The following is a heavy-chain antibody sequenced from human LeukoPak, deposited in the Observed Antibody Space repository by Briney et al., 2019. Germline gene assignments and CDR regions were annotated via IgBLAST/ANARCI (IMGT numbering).Heavy chain of an antibody. CDR3: ARYRFTMIDAFDI. V-gene: IGHV3-7*01. CDR2: IKQDGSEK. D-gene: IGHD3-22*01. CDR1: GFAFFNYA. Sequence: QPGGSLRLSCTASGFAFFNYAMSWVRQAPGKGLEWVANIKQDGSEKYYVDSVKGRFTISRDNAKNSLYLQMNSLRAEDTAVYYCARYRFTMIDAFDIWGQGTMVTVSS. J-gene: IGHJ3*02.